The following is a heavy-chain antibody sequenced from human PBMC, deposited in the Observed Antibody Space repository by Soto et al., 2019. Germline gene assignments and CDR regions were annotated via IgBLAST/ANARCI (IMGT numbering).Heavy chain of an antibody. CDR2: INAGNGNT. Sequence: GASVKVSCKASGYTFTSYAMHWVRQAPGQRLEWMGWINAGNGNTKYAQKLQGGVTMTTDTSTSTAYMELRSLRSDDTAVYYCAREPNYFDYWGQGTLVTVSS. CDR3: AREPNYFDY. CDR1: GYTFTSYA. J-gene: IGHJ4*02. V-gene: IGHV1-3*01.